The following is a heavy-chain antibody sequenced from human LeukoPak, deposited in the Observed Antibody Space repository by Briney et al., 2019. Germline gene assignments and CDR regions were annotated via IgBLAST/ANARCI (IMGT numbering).Heavy chain of an antibody. V-gene: IGHV3-23*01. CDR1: GLTFSSYA. J-gene: IGHJ4*02. CDR3: AKEFGDGSGYYYHYFDY. CDR2: ISGSGGST. D-gene: IGHD3-22*01. Sequence: PGGSLRLSCAASGLTFSSYAMSWVRQAPGKGLEWVSAISGSGGSTYYADSVKGRFTISRDNSKNTLYLQMNSLRAEDTAVYYCAKEFGDGSGYYYHYFDYWGQGTLVTVSS.